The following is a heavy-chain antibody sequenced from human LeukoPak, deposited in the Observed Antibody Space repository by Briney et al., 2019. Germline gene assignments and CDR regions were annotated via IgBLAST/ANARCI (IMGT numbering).Heavy chain of an antibody. Sequence: GGSLRLSCAASGFTFSSYWMSWVRQAPGKGPEWVANIKQDGSEKYYVDSVKGRFTISRDNAKNSLYLQMNSLRAEDTAVYYCARQTYPRSYYNPHAFDIWGQGTMVTVSS. CDR3: ARQTYPRSYYNPHAFDI. CDR2: IKQDGSEK. CDR1: GFTFSSYW. J-gene: IGHJ3*02. V-gene: IGHV3-7*03. D-gene: IGHD3-10*01.